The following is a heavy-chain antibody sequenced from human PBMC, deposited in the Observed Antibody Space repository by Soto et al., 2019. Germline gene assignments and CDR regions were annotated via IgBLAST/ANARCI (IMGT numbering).Heavy chain of an antibody. D-gene: IGHD2-15*01. V-gene: IGHV3-30*18. Sequence: QVQLVESGGGVVQPGRSLRLSCAASGFTVSSYCMHWVRQAPGKGLEWVAVISYEGSNKYYADSVKGRFTISRDNSKNTLYHQMNSLRAEDTAVYYCAKDQDIVVVVAATALPSSLFDYWGQGTLVTVSS. J-gene: IGHJ4*02. CDR3: AKDQDIVVVVAATALPSSLFDY. CDR1: GFTVSSYC. CDR2: ISYEGSNK.